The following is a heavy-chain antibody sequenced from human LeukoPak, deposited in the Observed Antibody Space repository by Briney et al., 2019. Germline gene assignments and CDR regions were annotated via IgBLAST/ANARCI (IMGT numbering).Heavy chain of an antibody. J-gene: IGHJ3*02. CDR2: TRNSDNNM. Sequence: PGGSLRLSCAASGFTFSDYNMGWMRQAPGKGLEWVSYTRNSDNNMFYADSVKGRFTISRDNAKYSVYLQMNSLRAEDTAVYYCACRIAGDGSHAFDIWGQGTMVTVSS. CDR3: ACRIAGDGSHAFDI. V-gene: IGHV3-11*01. D-gene: IGHD6-19*01. CDR1: GFTFSDYN.